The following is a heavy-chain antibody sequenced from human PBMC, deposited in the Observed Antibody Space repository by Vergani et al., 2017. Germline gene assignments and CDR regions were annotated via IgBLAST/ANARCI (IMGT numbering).Heavy chain of an antibody. CDR1: GYTFTSYG. J-gene: IGHJ4*02. CDR3: AFEVTTYDILTGYPFDY. CDR2: ISAYNGNP. Sequence: QVQLVQSGAEVKKPGASVKVSCKASGYTFTSYGISWVRQAPGQGLEWMGWISAYNGNPNYAQKLQGRVTMTTDTSTSTAYMELRSLRSDDTAVYYCAFEVTTYDILTGYPFDYWGQGTLVTVSS. V-gene: IGHV1-18*01. D-gene: IGHD3-9*01.